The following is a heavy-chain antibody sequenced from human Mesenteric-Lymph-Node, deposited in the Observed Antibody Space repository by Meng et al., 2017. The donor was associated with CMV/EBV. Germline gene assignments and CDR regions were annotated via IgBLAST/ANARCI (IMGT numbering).Heavy chain of an antibody. J-gene: IGHJ4*02. D-gene: IGHD2-2*01. Sequence: GSLRLSCAVYGGSFSGYYWSWIRQPPGKGLEWIGEINHSGSTNYNPSLKSRVTISVDTSKNQFSLKLSSVTAADTAVYYCARGRGYCSSTSCYFDYWGQGTLVTVSS. CDR3: ARGRGYCSSTSCYFDY. CDR2: INHSGST. V-gene: IGHV4-34*01. CDR1: GGSFSGYY.